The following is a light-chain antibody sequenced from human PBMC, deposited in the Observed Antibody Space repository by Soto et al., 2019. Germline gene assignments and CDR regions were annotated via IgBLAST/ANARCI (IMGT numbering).Light chain of an antibody. CDR1: QSVSSIY. V-gene: IGKV3-20*01. CDR2: GAS. CDR3: QQYGRSPLT. J-gene: IGKJ4*01. Sequence: EIVLTQSPGTLSLSPGERATLSCRASQSVSSIYLAWYQQKPGQAPRLLIYGASSRATGIPDRFSGSGSGTDFTLTISRLEAEDFAVYYCQQYGRSPLTFGGGTKVEIK.